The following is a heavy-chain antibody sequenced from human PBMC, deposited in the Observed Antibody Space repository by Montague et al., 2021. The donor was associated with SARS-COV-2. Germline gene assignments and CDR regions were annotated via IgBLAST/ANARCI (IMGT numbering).Heavy chain of an antibody. CDR2: VYYSGST. CDR3: ARGERGAWYNHHFDY. J-gene: IGHJ4*02. CDR1: GDSISIYY. D-gene: IGHD6-19*01. V-gene: IGHV4-59*13. Sequence: SETLSLTCTVSGDSISIYYWSWIRQPPGKGLEWIGYVYYSGSTNYNPSLKSRVTISVDTPKNQFSLKLMSVTAADTAVYYCARGERGAWYNHHFDYWGQGALVTVSS.